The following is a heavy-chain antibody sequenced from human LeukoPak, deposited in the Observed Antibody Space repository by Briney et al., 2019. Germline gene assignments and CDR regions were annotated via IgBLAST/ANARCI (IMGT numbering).Heavy chain of an antibody. CDR1: GFTFSSYA. CDR3: ATPLSSGNDY. Sequence: SGGSLRLSCAASGFTFSSYAMSWVRQAPGKGLEWVSGISGSGGSTYYADSVKGRFTFSRDNSKNTLYLQMNSLRAEDTAVYNCATPLSSGNDYWGQGTLVTVSS. J-gene: IGHJ4*02. CDR2: ISGSGGST. V-gene: IGHV3-23*01. D-gene: IGHD3-10*01.